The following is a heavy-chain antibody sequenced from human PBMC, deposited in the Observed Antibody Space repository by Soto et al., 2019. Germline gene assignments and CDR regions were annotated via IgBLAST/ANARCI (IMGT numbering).Heavy chain of an antibody. D-gene: IGHD2-15*01. J-gene: IGHJ1*01. V-gene: IGHV3-23*01. Sequence: EVQLLESGGGLVQPGGSLRLSCTASGFTFSDHAMTWVRQAPGKGLEWLSGISGGGSGAYYADSVKGRFTVSRANPTNGLFLQMDCLRVEDTAVYYCAVDLWWYTHWGQGTLVTVSS. CDR3: AVDLWWYTH. CDR1: GFTFSDHA. CDR2: ISGGGSGA.